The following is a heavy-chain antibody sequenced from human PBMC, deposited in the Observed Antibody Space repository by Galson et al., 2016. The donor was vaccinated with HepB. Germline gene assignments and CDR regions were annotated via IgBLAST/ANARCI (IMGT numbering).Heavy chain of an antibody. J-gene: IGHJ6*02. Sequence: QSGAEVKKPGESLKISCKGSGYSFTNYWIGWVRQMPGKGLEWMGIIYPDDSDTRYSPSFEGQVTISADKSISTAYLQWRSLKASDTAMYYCARHGTSGTALVESIGMDVWGQGTTVTVSS. D-gene: IGHD5-18*01. V-gene: IGHV5-51*01. CDR3: ARHGTSGTALVESIGMDV. CDR2: IYPDDSDT. CDR1: GYSFTNYW.